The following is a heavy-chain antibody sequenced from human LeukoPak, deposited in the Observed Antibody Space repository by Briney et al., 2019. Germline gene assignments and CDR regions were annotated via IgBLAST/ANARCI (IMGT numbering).Heavy chain of an antibody. CDR3: ARTPSVPAASGDWFDP. D-gene: IGHD2-2*01. Sequence: SVKVSCKASGGTFSSYAISWVRQAPGQGLEWVGGIIPIFGTANYAQKFQGRVTITTDESTSTAYMELSSLRSEDTAVYYCARTPSVPAASGDWFDPWGQGTLVTVSS. V-gene: IGHV1-69*05. CDR1: GGTFSSYA. CDR2: IIPIFGTA. J-gene: IGHJ5*02.